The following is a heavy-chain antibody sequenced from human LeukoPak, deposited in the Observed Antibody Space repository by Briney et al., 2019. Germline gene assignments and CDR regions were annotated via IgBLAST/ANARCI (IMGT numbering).Heavy chain of an antibody. CDR3: ARDLPSYDFWSGYIDYYYGMDV. D-gene: IGHD3-3*01. J-gene: IGHJ6*02. Sequence: GGSLRLSCAASGFTFSSYAMSWVRQAPGKGLEWVSGISGSGGSTYYADSVKGRFTISRDNAKNSLYLQMNSLRAEDTAVYYCARDLPSYDFWSGYIDYYYGMDVWGQGTTVTVSS. V-gene: IGHV3-23*01. CDR1: GFTFSSYA. CDR2: ISGSGGST.